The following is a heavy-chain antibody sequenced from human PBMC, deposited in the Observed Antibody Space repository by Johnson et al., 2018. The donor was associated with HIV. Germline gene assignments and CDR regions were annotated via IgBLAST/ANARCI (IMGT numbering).Heavy chain of an antibody. D-gene: IGHD1-26*01. V-gene: IGHV3-30*18. Sequence: QVQLVESGVGLVQPGGSLRLSCAASGFTFSSYGLHLVRQAPGKGLEWVAVLSSDGGNKYYADSVKGRFTISRDNSKNTLYLQMNSLRAEDTAVYYCAKDEALGWELDPDAFDIWGQGTMVTVSS. CDR2: LSSDGGNK. J-gene: IGHJ3*02. CDR1: GFTFSSYG. CDR3: AKDEALGWELDPDAFDI.